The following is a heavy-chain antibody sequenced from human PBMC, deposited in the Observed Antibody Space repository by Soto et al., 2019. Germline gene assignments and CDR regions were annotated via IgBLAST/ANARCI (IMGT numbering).Heavy chain of an antibody. J-gene: IGHJ4*02. V-gene: IGHV5-51*01. Sequence: PGESLKISCKGSGYSFRTYWIGWVRQMPGKGLEWMGIIYPSDSDRRYSPSFQGQVTFSADKSLSTAYLQWSSLKASDTAIYYCARERAYSYGSGSYPTYWGQGTLVTVSS. CDR1: GYSFRTYW. D-gene: IGHD3-10*01. CDR3: ARERAYSYGSGSYPTY. CDR2: IYPSDSDR.